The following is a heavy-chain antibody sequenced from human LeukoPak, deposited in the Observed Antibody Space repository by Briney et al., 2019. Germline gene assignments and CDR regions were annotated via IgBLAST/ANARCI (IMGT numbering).Heavy chain of an antibody. V-gene: IGHV3-49*04. CDR3: NRWHISGVSYSNV. J-gene: IGHJ4*02. CDR1: GFTFDDYS. CDR2: IRSQDGRT. D-gene: IGHD2-15*01. Sequence: PGRSLRLSCTASGFTFDDYSMNWVRQAPGKGLEWVGFIRSQDGRTEYAESVRGRFSISRDESKRMAYLQMNSLKPEDSAVYHCNRWHISGVSYSNVWGQGTLVTVSS.